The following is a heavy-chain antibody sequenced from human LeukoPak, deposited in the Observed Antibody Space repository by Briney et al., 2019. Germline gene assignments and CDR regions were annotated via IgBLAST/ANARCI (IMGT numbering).Heavy chain of an antibody. CDR2: IWYDGSNK. CDR1: GFTFSSYG. V-gene: IGHV3-33*01. CDR3: ARGPANYYDSSGNDY. J-gene: IGHJ4*02. Sequence: GGSLRLSCAASGFTFSSYGMHWVRQAPGKGLEWVAVIWYDGSNKYYADSVKGRFTISRDNSKNALYLQMNILRAEDTAVYYCARGPANYYDSSGNDYWGQGTLVTVSS. D-gene: IGHD3-22*01.